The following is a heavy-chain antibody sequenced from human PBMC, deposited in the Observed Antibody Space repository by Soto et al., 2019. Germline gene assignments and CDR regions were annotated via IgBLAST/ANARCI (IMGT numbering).Heavy chain of an antibody. CDR3: ARHLAMIVVVKDYYYGMEV. J-gene: IGHJ6*04. V-gene: IGHV5-10-1*01. CDR2: IDPIDSYT. CDR1: GYSFTSYW. Sequence: VESLKISCKGPGYSFTSYWISWVRQIPWKGLEWMGRIDPIDSYTNYSPSFQGHVTISADKSISTAYLQWRSLKASDTAMYYCARHLAMIVVVKDYYYGMEVWGKQTTITVSS. D-gene: IGHD3-22*01.